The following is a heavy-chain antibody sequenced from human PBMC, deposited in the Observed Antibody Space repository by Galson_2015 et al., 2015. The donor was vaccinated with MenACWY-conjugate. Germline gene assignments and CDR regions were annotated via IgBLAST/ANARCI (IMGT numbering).Heavy chain of an antibody. V-gene: IGHV5-10-1*01. CDR1: GYSFTSFS. D-gene: IGHD3-10*01. CDR2: IDPSDSYT. J-gene: IGHJ5*02. Sequence: QSGAEVKKAGEPLRISCKASGYSFTSFSISWVRQTPGKGLEWMGKIDPSDSYTNYSPSFQGHVTISADKSISTAYLQWSSLKASDTAMYYCARLYGSGSYYGWLDPWGQGTLVTVSS. CDR3: ARLYGSGSYYGWLDP.